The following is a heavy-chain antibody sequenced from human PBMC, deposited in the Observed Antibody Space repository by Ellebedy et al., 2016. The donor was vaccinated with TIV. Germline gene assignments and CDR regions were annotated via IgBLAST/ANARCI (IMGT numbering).Heavy chain of an antibody. Sequence: ASVKVSCKASGYTFTGYYMHWVRQAPGQGLEWMGWINPNSGGTNYAQKFQGRATMTRDTSISTAYMELSRLRSDDTAVYYCARVETGASRRGVIQPFDYWGQGTLVTVSS. J-gene: IGHJ4*02. D-gene: IGHD3-10*01. V-gene: IGHV1-2*02. CDR1: GYTFTGYY. CDR3: ARVETGASRRGVIQPFDY. CDR2: INPNSGGT.